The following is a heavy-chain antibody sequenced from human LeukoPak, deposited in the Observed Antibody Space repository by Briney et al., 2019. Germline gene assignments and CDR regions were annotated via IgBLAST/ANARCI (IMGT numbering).Heavy chain of an antibody. CDR1: GYTFTSYY. Sequence: ASVKVSCKASGYTFTSYYMHWVRQAPGQGLEWMGIINPNDISTNYAQKFQGRVTMTRDTSTSTVYMELSILRSEDTAVYYCAVMGTDDAFDIWGQGTMVTVSS. D-gene: IGHD7-27*01. J-gene: IGHJ3*02. CDR3: AVMGTDDAFDI. CDR2: INPNDIST. V-gene: IGHV1-46*01.